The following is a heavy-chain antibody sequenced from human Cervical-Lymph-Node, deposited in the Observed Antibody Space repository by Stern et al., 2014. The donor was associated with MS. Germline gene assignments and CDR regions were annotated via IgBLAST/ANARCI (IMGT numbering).Heavy chain of an antibody. V-gene: IGHV1-18*04. CDR3: ARVVAAAPVYYGMDD. CDR1: GYTFTTYG. D-gene: IGHD2-2*01. CDR2: INPYNGDT. J-gene: IGHJ6*02. Sequence: QLVQSGAEVKKPGASVKVSCKASGYTFTTYGVSWVRQAPGQGLEWMGWINPYNGDTKYAQKLQGRVIMTTDASTSTAYMELRSLRSDDTAVYYCARVVAAAPVYYGMDDWGQGTTVTVSS.